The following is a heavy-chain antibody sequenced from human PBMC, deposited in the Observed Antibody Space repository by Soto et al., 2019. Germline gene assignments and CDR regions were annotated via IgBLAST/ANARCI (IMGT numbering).Heavy chain of an antibody. D-gene: IGHD3-10*01. J-gene: IGHJ1*01. CDR1: GFSLSTSGVG. CDR2: IYWDDDK. Sequence: GSGPTLVNPTQTLTLTCTFSGFSLSTSGVGVGWIRQPPGKALEWLAVIYWDDDKRYSPSLKSRLTITKDTSKNQVVLTMTNMDPIDTATYYCAHHLWFAEGFQHWGQGTLVTVSS. CDR3: AHHLWFAEGFQH. V-gene: IGHV2-5*02.